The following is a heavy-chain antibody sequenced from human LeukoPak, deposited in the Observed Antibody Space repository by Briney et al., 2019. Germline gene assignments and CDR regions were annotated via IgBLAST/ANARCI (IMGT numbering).Heavy chain of an antibody. CDR2: IRGSGGST. CDR1: LYPFSLYA. D-gene: IGHD3-10*01. V-gene: IGHV3-23*01. J-gene: IGHJ6*03. CDR3: EKDGEVLLWYGELSVAADSMDV. Sequence: GGSLRLSCSACLYPFSLYAMLWVRQAPGKGLEWVSAIRGSGGSTYYADSVKGRFTISRDNSKNTLYLQMNSLRAEDTAVYYCEKDGEVLLWYGELSVAADSMDVWGKGTTVTVSS.